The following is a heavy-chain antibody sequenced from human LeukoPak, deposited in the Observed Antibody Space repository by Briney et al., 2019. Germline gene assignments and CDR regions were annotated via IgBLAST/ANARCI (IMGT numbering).Heavy chain of an antibody. J-gene: IGHJ4*02. CDR3: AKDLGSGSITGY. Sequence: GGSLRLSCAASGFTFSSYGMHWVRQAPGKGLEWVAVISYDGSNKYYADSVKGRFTISRDNSKNTLYLQMNSLRAEDAAVYYCAKDLGSGSITGYWGQGTPVTVSS. CDR1: GFTFSSYG. D-gene: IGHD3-10*01. CDR2: ISYDGSNK. V-gene: IGHV3-30*18.